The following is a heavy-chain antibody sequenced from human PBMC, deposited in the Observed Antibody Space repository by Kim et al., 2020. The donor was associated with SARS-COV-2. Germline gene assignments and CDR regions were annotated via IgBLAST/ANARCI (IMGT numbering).Heavy chain of an antibody. CDR2: IYYSGST. D-gene: IGHD6-19*01. CDR1: GGSISSSSYY. CDR3: ARSVARHYWYFDL. V-gene: IGHV4-39*07. Sequence: SQTLSLTCTVSGGSISSSSYYWVWIRQPPGKGLEWIGSIYYSGSTYYNPSLKSRVTISVDTSKNQFSLKLSSVTAADTAVYYCARSVARHYWYFDLWGRGTLVTVSS. J-gene: IGHJ2*01.